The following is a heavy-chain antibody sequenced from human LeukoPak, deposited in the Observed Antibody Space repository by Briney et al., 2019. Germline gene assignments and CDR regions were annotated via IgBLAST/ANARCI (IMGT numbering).Heavy chain of an antibody. J-gene: IGHJ6*02. CDR2: ISYDGSNK. Sequence: GGSLRLSRAASGFTFSSYAMHWVRQAPGKGLEWVAVISYDGSNKYYADSVKGRFTISRDNSKNTLYLQMNSLRAEDTAVYYCARDLSGPRGYYYGMDVWGQGTTVTVSS. CDR3: ARDLSGPRGYYYGMDV. CDR1: GFTFSSYA. D-gene: IGHD3-10*01. V-gene: IGHV3-30-3*01.